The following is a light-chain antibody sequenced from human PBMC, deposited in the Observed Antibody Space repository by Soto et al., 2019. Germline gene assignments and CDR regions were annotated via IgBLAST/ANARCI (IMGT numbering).Light chain of an antibody. V-gene: IGKV1-39*01. CDR2: TAS. CDR1: QSISTY. CDR3: QQSYSAPIT. J-gene: IGKJ5*01. Sequence: DIQMSQSPYSLSAAVGDRLTITCRASQSISTYLNWYQQKPGKAPTVLIYTASTLQSAVPSRFSASGSGTGCTLTISSLQPEDFVTYYCQQSYSAPITFGQGTRLEI.